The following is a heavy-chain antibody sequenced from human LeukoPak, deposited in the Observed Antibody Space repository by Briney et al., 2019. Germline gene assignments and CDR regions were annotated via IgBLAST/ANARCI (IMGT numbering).Heavy chain of an antibody. CDR2: IYYSGSA. CDR1: GGSISSYY. V-gene: IGHV4-59*01. CDR3: ARADNYYYGMDV. Sequence: SETLSLTCTVSGGSISSYYWSWIRQPPGKGLEWIGYIYYSGSANYSPSLKSRVTISVDTSKNQFSLKLSSVTAADTAVYYRARADNYYYGMDVWGQGTTVTVSS. J-gene: IGHJ6*02.